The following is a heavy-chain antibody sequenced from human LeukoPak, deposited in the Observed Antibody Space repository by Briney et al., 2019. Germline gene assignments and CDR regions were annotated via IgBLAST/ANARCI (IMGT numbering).Heavy chain of an antibody. D-gene: IGHD1-26*01. Sequence: PGGSLRLSCAAPGFTFSNYNMNWVRQAPGQGLEWMGIINPSGGSTSYAQKFQGRVTMTRDTSTSTVYMELSSLRSEDTAVYYCARDNSVGDTAWWFDPWGQGTLVTVSS. CDR2: INPSGGST. CDR1: GFTFSNYN. V-gene: IGHV1-46*01. CDR3: ARDNSVGDTAWWFDP. J-gene: IGHJ5*02.